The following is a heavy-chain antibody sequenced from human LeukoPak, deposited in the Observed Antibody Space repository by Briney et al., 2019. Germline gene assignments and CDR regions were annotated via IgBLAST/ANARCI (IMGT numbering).Heavy chain of an antibody. Sequence: PSETLSLTCAVYGGSFSGYYWSWIRQPPGKGLEWIGEINHSGSTNYNPSLKSRVTISVDTSKNQFSLQLSSVTAADTAVYYCARGLTIFGVVISDPWGQGTPVTVSS. V-gene: IGHV4-34*01. CDR2: INHSGST. CDR3: ARGLTIFGVVISDP. CDR1: GGSFSGYY. J-gene: IGHJ5*02. D-gene: IGHD3-3*01.